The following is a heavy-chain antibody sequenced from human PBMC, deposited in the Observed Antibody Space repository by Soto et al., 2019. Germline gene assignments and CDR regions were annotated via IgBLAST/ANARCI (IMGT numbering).Heavy chain of an antibody. CDR3: ARDIGRYYYDSRRVPTYGMDV. CDR1: GYTFTGYY. D-gene: IGHD3-22*01. Sequence: GASVKVSCKASGYTFTGYYMHWVRQAPGQGLEWMGWINPNSGGTNYAQKFQGWVTMTRDTSISTAYMELSRLRSDDTAVYYCARDIGRYYYDSRRVPTYGMDVWGQGTTVTVSS. CDR2: INPNSGGT. J-gene: IGHJ6*02. V-gene: IGHV1-2*04.